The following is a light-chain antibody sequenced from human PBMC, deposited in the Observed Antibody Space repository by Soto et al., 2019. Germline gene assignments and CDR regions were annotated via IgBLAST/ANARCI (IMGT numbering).Light chain of an antibody. V-gene: IGKV1-5*03. CDR1: QSVSSW. Sequence: DIQMTQSPSTLSASVGDRVTITCRASQSVSSWVAWYHLKPGKAPKLLIYKASTLETGVPSRFSGSGSRTEFTLTISSLQPDDFATYYCQQYNSYSSWTLGQGTKVDIK. CDR2: KAS. CDR3: QQYNSYSSWT. J-gene: IGKJ1*01.